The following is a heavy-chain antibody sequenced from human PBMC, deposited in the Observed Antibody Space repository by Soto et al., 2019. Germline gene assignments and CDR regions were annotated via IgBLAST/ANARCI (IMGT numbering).Heavy chain of an antibody. D-gene: IGHD2-21*02. V-gene: IGHV3-30*18. Sequence: QVQLVESGGGVVQPGRSLRLSCAASGFTFSSYGMHWVRQAPGKGLEWVAVISYDGSNKYYADSVKGRFTISRDNSKNTLYLQMNSLRAEDTAVYYCANDLGVVTAPNFQHWGQGTLVTVSS. CDR1: GFTFSSYG. CDR3: ANDLGVVTAPNFQH. J-gene: IGHJ1*01. CDR2: ISYDGSNK.